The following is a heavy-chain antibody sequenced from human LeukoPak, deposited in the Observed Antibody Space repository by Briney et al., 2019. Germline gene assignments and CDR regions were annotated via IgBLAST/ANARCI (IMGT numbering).Heavy chain of an antibody. J-gene: IGHJ4*02. CDR2: IYHSGST. D-gene: IGHD1-26*01. V-gene: IGHV4-59*08. CDR3: ARNANRGSTFDY. CDR1: GGSISSYY. Sequence: KPSETLSLTCTVSGGSISSYYWSWIRQPPGKGLEWIGSIYHSGSTYYNPSLKSRVTISVDTSKNQFSLKLSSVTAADTAVYYCARNANRGSTFDYWGQGTLVTVSS.